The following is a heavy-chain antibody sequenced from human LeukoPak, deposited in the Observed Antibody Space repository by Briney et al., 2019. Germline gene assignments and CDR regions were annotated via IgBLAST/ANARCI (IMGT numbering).Heavy chain of an antibody. Sequence: SETLSLTCTVSGCSISSSSYYWGWIRQPPGKGLVWIGSIFYSGSTYYNPSLKSRVTISVDTSKNQFSLKLSSVTAADTAVYYCARHHYYDSSGYLFWFDPWGQGTLVTVSS. J-gene: IGHJ5*02. CDR1: GCSISSSSYY. CDR2: IFYSGST. CDR3: ARHHYYDSSGYLFWFDP. D-gene: IGHD3-22*01. V-gene: IGHV4-39*01.